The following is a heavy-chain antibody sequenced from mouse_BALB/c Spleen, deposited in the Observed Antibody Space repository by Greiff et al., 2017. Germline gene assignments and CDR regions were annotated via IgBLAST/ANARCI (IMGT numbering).Heavy chain of an antibody. Sequence: QVQLKESGPGLVAPSQSLSITCTVSGFSLTGYGVNWVRQPPGKGLEWLGMIWGDGSTDYNSALKSRLSISKDNSKSQVFLKMNSLQTDDTARYYCARDHYYGSSAWFAYWGQGTLVTVSA. J-gene: IGHJ3*01. CDR1: GFSLTGYG. CDR3: ARDHYYGSSAWFAY. CDR2: IWGDGST. V-gene: IGHV2-6-7*01. D-gene: IGHD1-1*01.